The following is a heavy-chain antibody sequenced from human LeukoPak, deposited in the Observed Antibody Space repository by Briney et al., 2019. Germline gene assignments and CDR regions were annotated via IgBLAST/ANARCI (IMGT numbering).Heavy chain of an antibody. CDR2: ISGSGGST. Sequence: RGSLRLSCAASGFTFSSYAMSWVRQAPGKGLEWVSAISGSGGSTYYADSVKGRFTISRDNSKNTLYLQMNSLRAEGTAVYYCAKDEKVCSSTSCYTHDKYYYYMDVWGKGTTVTVSS. V-gene: IGHV3-23*01. J-gene: IGHJ6*03. CDR3: AKDEKVCSSTSCYTHDKYYYYMDV. CDR1: GFTFSSYA. D-gene: IGHD2-2*02.